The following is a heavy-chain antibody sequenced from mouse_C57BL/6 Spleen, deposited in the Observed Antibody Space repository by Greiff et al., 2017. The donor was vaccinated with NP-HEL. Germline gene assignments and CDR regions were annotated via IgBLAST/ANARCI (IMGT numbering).Heavy chain of an antibody. D-gene: IGHD2-4*01. V-gene: IGHV5-17*01. CDR3: ARRAYDYVDY. CDR2: ISSGSSTI. Sequence: EVMLVESGGGLVKPGGSLKLSCAASGFTFSDYGMHWVRQAPEKGLEWVAYISSGSSTIYYADTVKGRFTISRDNAKNTLFLQMTSLRSEDTAMYYCARRAYDYVDYWGQGTTLTVSS. CDR1: GFTFSDYG. J-gene: IGHJ2*01.